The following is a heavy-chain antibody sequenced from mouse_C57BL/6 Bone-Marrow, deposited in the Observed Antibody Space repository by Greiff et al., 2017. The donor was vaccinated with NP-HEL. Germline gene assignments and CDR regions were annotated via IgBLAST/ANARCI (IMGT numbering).Heavy chain of an antibody. CDR1: GYTFTSYW. CDR3: ARGVIYYGYDGFAY. Sequence: QVQLQQPGAELVRPGTSVKLSCKASGYTFTSYWMHWVKQRPGQGLEWIGVIDPSDSYTNYNQKFKGKATLTVDTSSSTAYMQLSSLTSEDSAVYYGARGVIYYGYDGFAYWGQGTLVTVSA. V-gene: IGHV1-59*01. CDR2: IDPSDSYT. D-gene: IGHD2-2*01. J-gene: IGHJ3*01.